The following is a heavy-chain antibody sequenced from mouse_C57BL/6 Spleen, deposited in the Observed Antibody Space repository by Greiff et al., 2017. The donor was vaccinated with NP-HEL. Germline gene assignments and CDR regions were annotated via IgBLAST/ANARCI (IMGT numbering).Heavy chain of an antibody. CDR3: ARVAGNAPGGY. CDR2: IWWDDDK. J-gene: IGHJ2*01. V-gene: IGHV8-8*01. CDR1: GFSLSTFGTG. D-gene: IGHD4-1*01. Sequence: ESGPGILQPSQTLSLTCSFSGFSLSTFGTGVGWIRQPSGKGLEWLAHIWWDDDKYYNPALKRRLTISKDTSKSPVYLKIGNVDTADTATYYCARVAGNAPGGYWGQGTTLTVSS.